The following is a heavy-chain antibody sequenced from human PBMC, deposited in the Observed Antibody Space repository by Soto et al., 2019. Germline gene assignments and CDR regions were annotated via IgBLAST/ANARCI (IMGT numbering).Heavy chain of an antibody. J-gene: IGHJ4*02. D-gene: IGHD6-13*01. V-gene: IGHV5-51*01. CDR3: ARQLGGIAAAGIDY. CDR2: IYPCDSDT. CDR1: GYSFTSYW. Sequence: PXESLKISFKGAGYSFTSYWIGWVRQIPGKGLEWMGIIYPCDSDTRYSPSFQGQVTISADKSISTAYLQWSSLKASDTAMYYCARQLGGIAAAGIDYWGQGTLVTVSS.